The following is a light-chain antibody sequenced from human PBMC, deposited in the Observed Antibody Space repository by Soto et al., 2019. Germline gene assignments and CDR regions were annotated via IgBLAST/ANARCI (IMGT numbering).Light chain of an antibody. Sequence: EIVLTQSPGTLSLSPGERATLSCRSSQSVSSSYLAWYQHTPGQAPRLLIYDVSSRATGIPVRFSGSGSGADFTLTISRLEPEDLAVYYCQQYGSSPTFGQGTKVEIK. CDR1: QSVSSSY. J-gene: IGKJ1*01. CDR2: DVS. V-gene: IGKV3-20*01. CDR3: QQYGSSPT.